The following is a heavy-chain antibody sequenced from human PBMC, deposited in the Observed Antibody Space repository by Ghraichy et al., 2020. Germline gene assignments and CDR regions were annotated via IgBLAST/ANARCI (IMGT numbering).Heavy chain of an antibody. CDR3: AKTDFLSGRDAHRFDS. CDR1: GFSFANYA. CDR2: ISGGGGLT. Sequence: GGSLRLSCVASGFSFANYAMNWVRQVPGRELEWVSGISGGGGLTFYADSVQGRFTISRDNSQNSVYLQMNSLSAEDTAVYYCAKTDFLSGRDAHRFDSWGQGTLVTVSS. V-gene: IGHV3-23*01. J-gene: IGHJ1*01. D-gene: IGHD3-3*01.